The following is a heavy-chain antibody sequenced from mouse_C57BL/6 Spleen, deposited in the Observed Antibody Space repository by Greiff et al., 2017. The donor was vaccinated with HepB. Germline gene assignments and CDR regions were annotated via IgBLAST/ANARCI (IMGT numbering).Heavy chain of an antibody. J-gene: IGHJ1*03. CDR3: AQYGNSFYWYFDV. Sequence: SGAELVKPGASVKLSCTASGFNIKDYYMHWVKQRTEQGLEWIGRIDPEDGETKYAPKFRGKATITADTSSNTAYLQLSSLTSEDTAVYYCAQYGNSFYWYFDVWGTGTTVTVSS. CDR2: IDPEDGET. V-gene: IGHV14-2*01. CDR1: GFNIKDYY. D-gene: IGHD2-10*02.